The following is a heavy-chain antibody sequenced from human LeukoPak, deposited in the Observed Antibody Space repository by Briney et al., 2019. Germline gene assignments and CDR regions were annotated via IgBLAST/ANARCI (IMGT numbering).Heavy chain of an antibody. D-gene: IGHD6-19*01. CDR2: INHRGST. J-gene: IGHJ4*02. V-gene: IGHV4-34*01. CDR1: GGSFSGYY. Sequence: SETLSLTCAVYGGSFSGYYWSWIRQPPGKGLEWIGEINHRGSTNYNPSLKSRVTISVDTSKNQFSLKLSSVTAADTAVYYCAGKAVAGPYFDYWGQGTLVTVSS. CDR3: AGKAVAGPYFDY.